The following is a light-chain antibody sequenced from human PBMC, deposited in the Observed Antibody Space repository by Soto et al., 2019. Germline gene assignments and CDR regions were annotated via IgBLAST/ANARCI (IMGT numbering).Light chain of an antibody. CDR1: SGSVSTSYY. J-gene: IGLJ3*02. CDR3: ALYMGSGIWV. V-gene: IGLV8-61*01. CDR2: STN. Sequence: QTVVTQEPSFSVSPGRTVTLTCGLSSGSVSTSYYPSWYQQTPGQAPRTLIYSTNTRSSGVPDRFSGSILGNKAALTITGAQAADEADYYCALYMGSGIWVFGGGTKLTVL.